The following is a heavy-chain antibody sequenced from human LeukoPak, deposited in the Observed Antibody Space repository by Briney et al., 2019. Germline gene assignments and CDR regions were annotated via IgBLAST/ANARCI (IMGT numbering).Heavy chain of an antibody. V-gene: IGHV3-30*02. J-gene: IGHJ4*02. CDR1: GINFRSSG. Sequence: PGGSLRLSCAASGINFRSSGMHWVRQAPGKGLEWVTFIQNDGSDKSYAASVKGRFTISRDNSKNTVYLHMNSLRVDDTALYYCAREGGRAAAGRFDYWGQGTLVTVSS. D-gene: IGHD6-13*01. CDR2: IQNDGSDK. CDR3: AREGGRAAAGRFDY.